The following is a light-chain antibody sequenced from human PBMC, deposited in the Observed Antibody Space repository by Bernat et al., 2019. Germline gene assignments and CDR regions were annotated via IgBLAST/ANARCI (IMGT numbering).Light chain of an antibody. J-gene: IGKJ5*01. Sequence: DIQMTQSPSSLSASVGDRVTLTCRASQTITKSLHWYQQRPGEAPKLLIYGASTLQSGVPSRFSGSGYGTGFTLTITSLEPEDFATYYCQQSYGNPVTFGQGTRLE. CDR3: QQSYGNPVT. CDR2: GAS. CDR1: QTITKS. V-gene: IGKV1-39*01.